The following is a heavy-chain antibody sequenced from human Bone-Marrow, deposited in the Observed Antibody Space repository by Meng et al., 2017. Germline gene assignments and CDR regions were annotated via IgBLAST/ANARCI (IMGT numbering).Heavy chain of an antibody. CDR1: GFTFSSYG. CDR2: IWYDGSNK. Sequence: GESLKISCAASGFTFSSYGMHWVRQAPGKGLEWVAVIWYDGSNKYYADSVKGRFTISRDNYKNTLYLQMNSLKAEDTAVYYCARGGYYDSSYDAFDIWGQGTMVTVSS. J-gene: IGHJ3*02. D-gene: IGHD3-22*01. CDR3: ARGGYYDSSYDAFDI. V-gene: IGHV3-33*01.